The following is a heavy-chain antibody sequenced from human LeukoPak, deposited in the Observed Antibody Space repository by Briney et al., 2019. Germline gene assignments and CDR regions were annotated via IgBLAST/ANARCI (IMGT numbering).Heavy chain of an antibody. CDR1: GYTFTSYY. CDR3: ARDYGGTNSVGY. J-gene: IGHJ4*02. CDR2: INPSGGST. D-gene: IGHD4-23*01. Sequence: ASVKVSCKAPGYTFTSYYMHWVRQAPGQGLEWMGIINPSGGSTSYAQKFQGRVTMTRDTSTSTVYMELSSLRSEDTAVYYCARDYGGTNSVGYWGQGTLVTVSS. V-gene: IGHV1-46*01.